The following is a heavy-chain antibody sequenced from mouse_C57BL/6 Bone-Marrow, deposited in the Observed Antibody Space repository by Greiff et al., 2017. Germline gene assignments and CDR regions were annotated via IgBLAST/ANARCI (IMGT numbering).Heavy chain of an antibody. CDR3: TWAGFAY. V-gene: IGHV6-3*01. CDR2: IRLKSDNYAT. Sequence: EVKVEESGGGLVQPGGSMKLSCVASGFTFSNYWMNWVRQSPEKGLEWVAQIRLKSDNYATHYAESVKGRFTISRDDSKSSVYLQMNNLRAEDTGIYYCTWAGFAYWGQGTLVTVSA. CDR1: GFTFSNYW. J-gene: IGHJ3*01.